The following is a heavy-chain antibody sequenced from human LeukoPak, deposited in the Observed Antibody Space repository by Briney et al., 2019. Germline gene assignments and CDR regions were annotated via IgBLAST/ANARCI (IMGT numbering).Heavy chain of an antibody. CDR3: AKRRGLELLYYYYMDV. CDR2: ISGSGGST. V-gene: IGHV3-23*01. J-gene: IGHJ6*03. D-gene: IGHD1-7*01. Sequence: GGSLRLSCAASGFTFSSYAMIWVRQAPGKGLEWVSAISGSGGSTFYADSVKGRFTISRDNSKNTLYLQMNSLRAEDTAVYYCAKRRGLELLYYYYMDVWGKGTTVTVSS. CDR1: GFTFSSYA.